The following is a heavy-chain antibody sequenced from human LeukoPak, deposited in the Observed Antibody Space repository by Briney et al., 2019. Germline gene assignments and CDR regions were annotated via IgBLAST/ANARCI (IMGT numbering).Heavy chain of an antibody. CDR2: IYYSGST. CDR1: GGSISSYY. J-gene: IGHJ4*02. CDR3: ARHDPLYDSLAY. Sequence: SETLSLTCTVSGGSISSYYWSWIRQPPGKGLEWIGYIYYSGSTNYNPSLKSRVTISVDTSKNQFSLKLSSVTAADTAVYYCARHDPLYDSLAYWGQGTLVTV. D-gene: IGHD3-22*01. V-gene: IGHV4-59*08.